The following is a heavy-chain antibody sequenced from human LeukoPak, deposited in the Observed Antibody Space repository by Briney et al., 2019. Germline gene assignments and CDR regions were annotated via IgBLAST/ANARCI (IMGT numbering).Heavy chain of an antibody. CDR2: INHSGST. D-gene: IGHD2/OR15-2a*01. V-gene: IGHV4-34*01. CDR1: GGSFSGYY. J-gene: IGHJ6*03. Sequence: PSETLSLTCAVYGGSFSGYYWSWIRQPPGKGLEWIGEINHSGSTNYNPSLKSLVTISVDTSKNQFSLKLSSVTAADTAVYYCATNTNYYYYYYMDVWGKGTTVTISS. CDR3: ATNTNYYYYYYMDV.